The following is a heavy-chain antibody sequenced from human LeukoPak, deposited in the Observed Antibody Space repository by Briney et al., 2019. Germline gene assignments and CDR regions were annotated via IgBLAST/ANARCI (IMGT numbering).Heavy chain of an antibody. D-gene: IGHD2-2*01. CDR3: ARLQLHCSSTSCYSTRAYYYYGMDV. CDR1: GFTFSSYS. CDR2: ISSSSSTI. V-gene: IGHV3-48*01. J-gene: IGHJ6*02. Sequence: PGGSLRLSCAASGFTFSSYSMNWVRQAPGKRLEWVSYISSSSSTIYYADSVKGRFTISRDNAKNSLYLQMNSLRAEDTAVYYCARLQLHCSSTSCYSTRAYYYYGMDVWGQGTTVTVSS.